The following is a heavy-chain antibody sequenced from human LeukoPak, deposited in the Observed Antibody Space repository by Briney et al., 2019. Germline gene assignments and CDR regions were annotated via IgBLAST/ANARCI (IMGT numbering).Heavy chain of an antibody. V-gene: IGHV3-7*01. Sequence: GGSLTLSCGASVFTFSSYRMARVRQAPGKGPGGVSNIKQDRSDKYYVDPVKARFNICRDNQKTSLYLQIHSLSAKDAPVYYFARDRNIVGRLHAFDTWGQGTMVTVSS. CDR3: ARDRNIVGRLHAFDT. CDR2: IKQDRSDK. CDR1: VFTFSSYR. J-gene: IGHJ3*02. D-gene: IGHD1-26*01.